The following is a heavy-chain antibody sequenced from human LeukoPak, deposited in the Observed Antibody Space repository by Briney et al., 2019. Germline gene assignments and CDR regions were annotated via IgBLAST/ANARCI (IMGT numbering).Heavy chain of an antibody. V-gene: IGHV3-7*01. J-gene: IGHJ4*02. CDR1: GFTFSTYA. CDR2: IKQDGSEK. D-gene: IGHD2-15*01. Sequence: GGSLRLSCAASGFTFSTYAVNWVRQAPGKGLEWVANIKQDGSEKYYVDSVKGRFTISRDNAKNSLYLQMNSLRAEDTAVYYCARDLRYSYYWGQGTLVTVSS. CDR3: ARDLRYSYY.